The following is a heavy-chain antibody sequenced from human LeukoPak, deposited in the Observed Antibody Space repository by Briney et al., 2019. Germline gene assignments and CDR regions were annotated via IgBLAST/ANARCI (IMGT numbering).Heavy chain of an antibody. V-gene: IGHV3-23*01. Sequence: PSETLSLTCTVSGGSISSSSYYWGWVRQAPGKGLEWVSAISGSGGSTYYAASVKGRFTISRDNSKNTLYLQMNSLRAEDTAVYYCAKSYRPRGSNIAVDYWGQGTLVTVSS. J-gene: IGHJ4*02. CDR3: AKSYRPRGSNIAVDY. CDR1: GGSISSSSYY. CDR2: ISGSGGST. D-gene: IGHD6-13*01.